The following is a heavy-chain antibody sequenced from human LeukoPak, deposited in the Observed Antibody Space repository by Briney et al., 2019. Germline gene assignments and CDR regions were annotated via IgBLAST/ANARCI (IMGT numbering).Heavy chain of an antibody. D-gene: IGHD3-3*01. V-gene: IGHV3-23*01. Sequence: PGGSLRLSCAASGFTFSSYAMSWVRQAPGKGLEWVSAISGSGGSTYYADSVKGRFTISRDNSKNTLYLQMNSLRAEDTAVYYCAREERPEYYXXWSGYLNWFDPWGQGTLVXX. CDR2: ISGSGGST. CDR3: AREERPEYYXXWSGYLNWFDP. CDR1: GFTFSSYA. J-gene: IGHJ5*02.